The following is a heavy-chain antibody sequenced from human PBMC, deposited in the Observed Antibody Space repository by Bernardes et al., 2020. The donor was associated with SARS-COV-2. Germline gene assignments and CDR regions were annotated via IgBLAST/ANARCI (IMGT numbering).Heavy chain of an antibody. CDR2: IYYSGST. CDR1: GGSISSYY. V-gene: IGHV4-59*01. CDR3: ARDHRYYDFWSGYSNWFDP. D-gene: IGHD3-3*01. J-gene: IGHJ5*02. Sequence: ETLSLTCTVSGGSISSYYWSWIRPPPGKGLEWIGYIYYSGSTNYNPSLKSRVTISVDTSKNQFSLKLSSVTAADTAVYYCARDHRYYDFWSGYSNWFDPWGQGTLVTVSS.